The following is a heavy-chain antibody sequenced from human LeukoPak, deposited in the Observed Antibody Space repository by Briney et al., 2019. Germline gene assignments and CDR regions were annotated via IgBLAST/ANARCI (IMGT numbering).Heavy chain of an antibody. Sequence: GGSLRLSCAASGFTFSSYAMTWVRQAPGKGLEWVSGISGGGGTTYYADSVKGRFAISRDNSKNTLYLQMNNLRAEDTAVYYCARRVAGYFDYWGQGNLVTVSS. CDR1: GFTFSSYA. J-gene: IGHJ4*02. CDR3: ARRVAGYFDY. V-gene: IGHV3-23*01. D-gene: IGHD6-19*01. CDR2: ISGGGGTT.